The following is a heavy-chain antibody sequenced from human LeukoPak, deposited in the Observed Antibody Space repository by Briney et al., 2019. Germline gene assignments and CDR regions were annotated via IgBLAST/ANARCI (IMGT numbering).Heavy chain of an antibody. V-gene: IGHV4-34*01. Sequence: MPSETLSLTCAVYGGPFSGYYWSWIRQSPGKGLEWIGEINHSGSTNYNPSLKSRVTISVDTSKNQFSLKLSSVTAADTAVYYCATLYDSSGYYPFWGQGTLVTVSS. CDR1: GGPFSGYY. CDR2: INHSGST. CDR3: ATLYDSSGYYPF. J-gene: IGHJ4*02. D-gene: IGHD3-22*01.